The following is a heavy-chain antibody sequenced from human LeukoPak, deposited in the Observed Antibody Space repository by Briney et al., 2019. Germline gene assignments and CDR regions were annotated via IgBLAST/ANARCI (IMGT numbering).Heavy chain of an antibody. CDR1: GFTFSSYS. CDR2: ISTSISYI. CDR3: ARVPGDY. Sequence: GGSLRLSCAASGFTFSSYSMNWVRRAPGKGLEWVSSISTSISYIYYADSVKGRFTISRDNAKNSLYLQMNSLRAEDTAVYYCARVPGDYWGQGTLVTVSS. V-gene: IGHV3-21*01. J-gene: IGHJ4*02.